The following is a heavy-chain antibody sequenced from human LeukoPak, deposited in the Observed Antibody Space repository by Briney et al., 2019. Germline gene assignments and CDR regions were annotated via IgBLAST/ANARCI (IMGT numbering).Heavy chain of an antibody. J-gene: IGHJ4*02. Sequence: PGGSLRLSCAVSGFAFGSEAMSWVRQSPARGLEWVASISPGGGTTYYADYVKGRFTISRDNSKNSLFVQMNSLRAEDTAVYYCAKGGSGWYLYYFDYWGQGTLVTVSS. CDR3: AKGGSGWYLYYFDY. CDR2: ISPGGGTT. D-gene: IGHD6-19*01. V-gene: IGHV3-23*01. CDR1: GFAFGSEA.